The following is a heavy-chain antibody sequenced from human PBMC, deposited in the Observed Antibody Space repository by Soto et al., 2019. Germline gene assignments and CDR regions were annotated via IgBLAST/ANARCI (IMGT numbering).Heavy chain of an antibody. CDR3: ARDLSITIFPQAWFAP. CDR2: ISYDGSNK. CDR1: GVTFSSYA. D-gene: IGHD3-9*01. Sequence: SLRHSWAAAGVTFSSYAMHWVRQTQGKGLEWVAVISYDGSNKYYADSVKGRFTISRDNSKNTLYLQMNSLRAEDMAVYYCARDLSITIFPQAWFAPWGQGTLVTVFS. V-gene: IGHV3-30-3*01. J-gene: IGHJ5*02.